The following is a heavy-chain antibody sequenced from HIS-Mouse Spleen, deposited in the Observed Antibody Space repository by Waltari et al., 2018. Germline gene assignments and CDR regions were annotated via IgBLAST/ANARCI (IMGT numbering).Heavy chain of an antibody. J-gene: IGHJ3*02. CDR3: AREARVAAATDAFDI. CDR2: IYSGGST. V-gene: IGHV3-66*01. CDR1: GFTVSSNY. Sequence: EVQLVESGGGLVQPGGSLRLSCAASGFTVSSNYMSWVRQAPGKGLEWVLVIYSGGSTYYADSVKGRFTISRDNSKNTLYLQMNSLRAEDTAVYYCAREARVAAATDAFDIWGQGTMVTVSS. D-gene: IGHD6-13*01.